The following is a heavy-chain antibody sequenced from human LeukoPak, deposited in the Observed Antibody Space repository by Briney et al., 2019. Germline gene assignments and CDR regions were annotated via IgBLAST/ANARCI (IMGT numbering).Heavy chain of an antibody. V-gene: IGHV3-23*01. Sequence: GGSLRLSCAASGFTFSSYAMSWVRQAPGKGLEWVSAISGSGGSTYYADSVKGRFTISRDNSKNTLYLQMNSLRAEDTAVYYCARVGRFGEFHFDYWGQGTLVTVSS. CDR1: GFTFSSYA. CDR2: ISGSGGST. D-gene: IGHD3-10*01. CDR3: ARVGRFGEFHFDY. J-gene: IGHJ4*02.